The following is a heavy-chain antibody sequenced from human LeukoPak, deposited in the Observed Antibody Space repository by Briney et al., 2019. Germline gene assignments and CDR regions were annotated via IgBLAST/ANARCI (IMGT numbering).Heavy chain of an antibody. CDR2: INHSGST. CDR3: ARYCSRADY. Sequence: SETLSLTCAVYGGSFSGYYWSWIRQPPGKGLEWIGEINHSGSTNYNPSLKSRVTISVDTSKNQFSLKLSSVTAADTAVYYCARYCSRADYWGQGTLVTVSS. CDR1: GGSFSGYY. D-gene: IGHD2-15*01. V-gene: IGHV4-34*01. J-gene: IGHJ4*02.